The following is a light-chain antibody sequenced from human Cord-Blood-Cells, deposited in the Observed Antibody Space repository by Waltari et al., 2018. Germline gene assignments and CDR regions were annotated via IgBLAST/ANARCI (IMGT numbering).Light chain of an antibody. CDR2: CNS. CDR1: SSNIGAGYD. Sequence: QSVLTQPPSVSGAPGQRVTISCTGSSSNIGAGYDVHWYQQLPGTAPKLLIYCNSNRPSGVPDRFSGAKSGTSASLAITGLQAEDEADYHCQSYDSSLSGWVFGGGTKLTVL. J-gene: IGLJ3*02. V-gene: IGLV1-40*01. CDR3: QSYDSSLSGWV.